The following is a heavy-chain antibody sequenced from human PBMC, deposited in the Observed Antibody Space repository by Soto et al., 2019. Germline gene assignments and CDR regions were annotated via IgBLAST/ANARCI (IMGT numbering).Heavy chain of an antibody. D-gene: IGHD3-10*01. CDR2: ISGSGGTT. Sequence: GGSLRLSCIGSGFTFSGNAMSWVRQAPGKGLGWVSAISGSGGTTYYADSVKGRFAVSRDNSNNTLYLQMNSLRAEDTAVYYCAKQRAGFGSGSDTYYFDYWGQGTLVTVSS. CDR3: AKQRAGFGSGSDTYYFDY. CDR1: GFTFSGNA. J-gene: IGHJ4*02. V-gene: IGHV3-23*01.